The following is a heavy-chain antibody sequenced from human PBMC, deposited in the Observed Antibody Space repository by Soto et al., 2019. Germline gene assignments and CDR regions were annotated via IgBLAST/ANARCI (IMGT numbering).Heavy chain of an antibody. CDR1: GGTFSSYA. J-gene: IGHJ4*02. CDR2: IIPIFGTA. Sequence: GASVKVSCKASGGTFSSYAISWVLQAPGQGLEWMGGIIPIFGTANYAQKFQGRVTITADKSTSTAYMELSSLRSEDTAVYYCARANTYYYDSSGVGIGYLGQGTLVTVSS. V-gene: IGHV1-69*06. D-gene: IGHD3-22*01. CDR3: ARANTYYYDSSGVGIGY.